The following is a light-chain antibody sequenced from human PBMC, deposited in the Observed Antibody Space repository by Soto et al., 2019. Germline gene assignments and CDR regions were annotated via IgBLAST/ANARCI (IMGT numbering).Light chain of an antibody. CDR2: EVS. Sequence: PVLTQPPSVSGSPGQSVTISCTGTSSDVGSYNRVSWYQQPPGAAPKLMIYEVSNRPSGVPDRFSGSKSGNTASLTISGLQAEDEADYYCSSYTSSSTFYVFGTGTKVTVL. CDR1: SSDVGSYNR. CDR3: SSYTSSSTFYV. V-gene: IGLV2-18*02. J-gene: IGLJ1*01.